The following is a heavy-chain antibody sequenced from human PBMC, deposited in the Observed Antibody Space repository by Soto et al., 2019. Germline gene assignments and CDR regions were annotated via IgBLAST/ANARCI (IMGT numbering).Heavy chain of an antibody. CDR1: GGSISSGDYY. CDR3: ARSGVVTLSNWFDP. V-gene: IGHV4-30-4*01. CDR2: IYYSGST. Sequence: LSLTCTVSGGSISSGDYYWSWIRQPPGKGLEWIGYIYYSGSTYYNPSLKSRVTISVDTSKNQFSLKLSSVTAADTAVYYCARSGVVTLSNWFDPWGQGTLVTVSS. D-gene: IGHD2-15*01. J-gene: IGHJ5*02.